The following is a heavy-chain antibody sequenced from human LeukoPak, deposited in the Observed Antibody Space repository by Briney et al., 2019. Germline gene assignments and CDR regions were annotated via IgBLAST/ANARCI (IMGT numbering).Heavy chain of an antibody. J-gene: IGHJ6*02. CDR3: ARHDRIPVAASYNYHPMDV. D-gene: IGHD6-19*01. CDR1: GGSISGYY. V-gene: IGHV4-59*08. Sequence: SETLSLTCTVSGGSISGYYWSWIRQPPGKGLEWIAYIYYSGTTNYNPSLKSRVTISIDKSQNKFSLKLTSVTAADTAVYYCARHDRIPVAASYNYHPMDVGGQGTTVTVS. CDR2: IYYSGTT.